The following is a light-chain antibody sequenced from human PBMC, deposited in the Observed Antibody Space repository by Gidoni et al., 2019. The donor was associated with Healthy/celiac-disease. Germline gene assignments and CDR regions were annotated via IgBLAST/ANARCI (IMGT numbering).Light chain of an antibody. CDR3: AAWDDSLSGWV. J-gene: IGLJ3*02. V-gene: IGLV1-47*01. Sequence: QSVLTQPPSASGTPGQRVTISCSGSSSNIGSNYVSWYQQLPGTAPKLLIYRNNQRPSGVPDRFSGAKSGTSAYLAISGLRSEDEADYYCAAWDDSLSGWVFGGGTKLTVL. CDR2: RNN. CDR1: SSNIGSNY.